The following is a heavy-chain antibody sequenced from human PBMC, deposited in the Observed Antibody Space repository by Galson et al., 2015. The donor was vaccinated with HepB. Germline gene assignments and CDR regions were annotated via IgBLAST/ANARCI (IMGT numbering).Heavy chain of an antibody. Sequence: SLRLSCAASGFTFSSYAMSWVRQAPGKGLEWVSVISGSGDSTYYADSVKGRFTLSRDISKNALYLQMSSLRAGDTALYYCAKTGDDSGWYLDYWGQGTLVTVSS. CDR3: AKTGDDSGWYLDY. V-gene: IGHV3-23*01. D-gene: IGHD5-12*01. CDR2: ISGSGDST. J-gene: IGHJ4*02. CDR1: GFTFSSYA.